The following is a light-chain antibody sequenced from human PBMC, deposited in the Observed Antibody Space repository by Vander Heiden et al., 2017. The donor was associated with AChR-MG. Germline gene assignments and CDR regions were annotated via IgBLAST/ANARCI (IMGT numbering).Light chain of an antibody. Sequence: DIQMTQSPSSLSASIGDRVTMSCRANESINTYLNWYQQKPGKAPKVLIYNADTLQTGVPARFSDSGSGTDFTLTITSLQPEDFATYYCQQIVSTPPYTFGQGTKLEI. CDR1: ESINTY. CDR3: QQIVSTPPYT. V-gene: IGKV1-39*01. J-gene: IGKJ2*01. CDR2: NAD.